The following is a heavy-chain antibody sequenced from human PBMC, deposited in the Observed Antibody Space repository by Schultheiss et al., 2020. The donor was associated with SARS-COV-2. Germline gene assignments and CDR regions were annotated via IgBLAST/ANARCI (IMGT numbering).Heavy chain of an antibody. J-gene: IGHJ6*02. D-gene: IGHD1-7*01. CDR1: GFSLSASGMC. V-gene: IGHV2-70*11. Sequence: QTLSLTCTFSGFSLSASGMCVSWIRQPPGKALEWLARIDWDDDKYYSTSLKTRLTISKDTSKNQVVLTMTNMDPVDTATYYCARIPGITGTTYGMDVWGQGTTVTVSS. CDR2: IDWDDDK. CDR3: ARIPGITGTTYGMDV.